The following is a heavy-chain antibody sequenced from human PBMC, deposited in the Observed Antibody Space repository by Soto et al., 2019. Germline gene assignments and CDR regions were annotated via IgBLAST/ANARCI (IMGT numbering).Heavy chain of an antibody. CDR2: MYYSGRT. Sequence: QVLLQESGPGLVKPSETLSLTCNISGDSITVSGASISSFYWSWIRQSPERGLEWIGHMYYSGRTTYNPSLMSRVSMALDMAKNHLSLQVTSVTAADTAVYYCARDRGYLDYFWGTYRSRGYFEIWGQGTLVTVSS. CDR3: ARDRGYLDYFWGTYRSRGYFEI. D-gene: IGHD3-16*02. CDR1: GASISSFY. V-gene: IGHV4-59*01. J-gene: IGHJ4*02.